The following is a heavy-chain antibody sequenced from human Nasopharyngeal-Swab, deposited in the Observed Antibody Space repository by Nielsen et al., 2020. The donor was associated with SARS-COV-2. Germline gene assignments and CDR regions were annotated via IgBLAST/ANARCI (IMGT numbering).Heavy chain of an antibody. CDR3: VKGCGDIQLWDY. Sequence: GESLKISCSASGFTFSSYAMHWVRQAPGKGLEYVSAISSNGGSTYYADSVKGRFTISRDNSKNTLYLQMSSLRAEDTAVYNCVKGCGDIQLWDYWGQGTLVTVSS. CDR1: GFTFSSYA. V-gene: IGHV3-64D*09. D-gene: IGHD5-18*01. J-gene: IGHJ4*02. CDR2: ISSNGGST.